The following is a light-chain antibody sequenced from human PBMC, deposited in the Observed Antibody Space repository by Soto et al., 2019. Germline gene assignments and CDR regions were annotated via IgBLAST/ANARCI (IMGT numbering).Light chain of an antibody. CDR2: GAS. V-gene: IGKV3-15*01. Sequence: EVVMTQSPATLSVSPGERATLSCRASQSVSSNLAWYQQKPGQAPRLLIYGASTRATGIAARFSGSGSGKEFTLTISSLQSEDFAVYYCYQYNTWPPWTFGQGTQVEIK. CDR1: QSVSSN. CDR3: YQYNTWPPWT. J-gene: IGKJ1*01.